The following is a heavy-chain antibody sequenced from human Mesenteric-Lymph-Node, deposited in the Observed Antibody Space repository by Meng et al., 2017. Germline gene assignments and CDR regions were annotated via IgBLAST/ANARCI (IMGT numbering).Heavy chain of an antibody. CDR3: AARIEVAGTAFDY. J-gene: IGHJ4*02. D-gene: IGHD6-19*01. CDR2: INSDGGST. V-gene: IGHV3-74*01. CDR1: GFTFSTYW. Sequence: GESLKISCAASGFTFSTYWMHWVRQAPGEGLVWVSRINSDGGSTSYADSVKGRFAISRDNAKNTLYLQMNSLRAEGTAIYYCAARIEVAGTAFDYWGQGTLVTVSS.